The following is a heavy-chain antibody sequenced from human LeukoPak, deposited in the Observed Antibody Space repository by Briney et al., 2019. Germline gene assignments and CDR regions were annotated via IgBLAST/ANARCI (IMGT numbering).Heavy chain of an antibody. V-gene: IGHV1-2*06. CDR1: GYTFTGYY. CDR3: ARDPGVTMVRGDDY. J-gene: IGHJ4*02. D-gene: IGHD3-10*01. CDR2: INPNSGGT. Sequence: ASVKVSCKASGYTFTGYYMHWVRQAPGQGLEWMGRINPNSGGTNYAQEFQGRVTMTRDTSISTAYMELSRLRSDDTAVYYCARDPGVTMVRGDDYWGQGTLVTVSS.